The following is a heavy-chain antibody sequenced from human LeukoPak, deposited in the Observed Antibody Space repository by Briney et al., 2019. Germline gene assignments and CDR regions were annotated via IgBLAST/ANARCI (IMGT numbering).Heavy chain of an antibody. J-gene: IGHJ4*02. CDR3: SCGYSYDLFDY. CDR2: IFYSGST. CDR1: GFTFGDYA. D-gene: IGHD5-18*01. V-gene: IGHV4-59*01. Sequence: NPGGSLRLSCTTSGFTFGDYAMSWIRQPPGKGLEWIGYIFYSGSTNYNPSLKSRVTISVDTSKNQFSLKLSSVPAADTAVYYCSCGYSYDLFDYWGQGTLVTVSS.